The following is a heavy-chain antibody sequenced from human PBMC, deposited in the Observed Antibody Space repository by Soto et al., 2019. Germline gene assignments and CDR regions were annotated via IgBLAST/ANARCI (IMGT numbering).Heavy chain of an antibody. CDR3: ALFSTQAWFDP. J-gene: IGHJ5*02. CDR2: IIPILGIA. CDR1: GGTFSSYT. V-gene: IGHV1-69*02. D-gene: IGHD2-2*01. Sequence: QVQLVQSGAEVKKPGSSVKVSCTASGGTFSSYTISWVRQAPGQGLEWMGRIIPILGIANYAQKFQGRVTITADKSTSTAYMELSSLGSEDTAVYYCALFSTQAWFDPWGQGTLVTVSS.